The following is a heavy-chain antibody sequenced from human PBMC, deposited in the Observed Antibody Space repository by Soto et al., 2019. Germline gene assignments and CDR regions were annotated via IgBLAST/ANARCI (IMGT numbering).Heavy chain of an antibody. Sequence: RASVKVSCKTSGYTFTAYGLAWLRQAPGQRPEWLGWVSTNDDRTNYAQKFQGRVAMTTDRSTATTSMELRSLRADDTAVYYCARELNTESSAYYSFAFWGQGTLVTVSS. CDR1: GYTFTAYG. V-gene: IGHV1-18*01. CDR3: ARELNTESSAYYSFAF. J-gene: IGHJ4*02. CDR2: VSTNDDRT. D-gene: IGHD3-22*01.